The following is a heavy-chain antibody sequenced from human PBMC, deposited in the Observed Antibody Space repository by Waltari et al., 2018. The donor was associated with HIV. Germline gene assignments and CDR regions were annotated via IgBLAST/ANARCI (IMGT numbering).Heavy chain of an antibody. CDR2: IYHSGST. Sequence: QVQLQESGPGLVKPSETLSLTCAVSGYSISSGYYWGWIRQPPGKGLEWIGSIYHSGSTYYDPSLKSRVTISVDTSKNQFSLKLGSVTAADTAVYYCARDWYYDSSGYSGMDVWGQGTTVTVSS. V-gene: IGHV4-38-2*02. J-gene: IGHJ6*02. CDR3: ARDWYYDSSGYSGMDV. CDR1: GYSISSGYY. D-gene: IGHD3-22*01.